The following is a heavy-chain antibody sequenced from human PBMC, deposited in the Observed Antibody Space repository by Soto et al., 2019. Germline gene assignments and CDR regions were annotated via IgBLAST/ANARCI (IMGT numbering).Heavy chain of an antibody. CDR1: GFSLSTSGMR. D-gene: IGHD3-10*01. Sequence: SGPTLVNPTQTLTLTCTFSGFSLSTSGMRVSWIRQPPGKALQWLARIDWDDDKFYSTSLKTRLTISKDTSKNQVVLTMTNMDPVDTATYYCARSSITMVRGVIIPFDYWGQGTLVTVSA. V-gene: IGHV2-70*04. CDR2: IDWDDDK. CDR3: ARSSITMVRGVIIPFDY. J-gene: IGHJ4*02.